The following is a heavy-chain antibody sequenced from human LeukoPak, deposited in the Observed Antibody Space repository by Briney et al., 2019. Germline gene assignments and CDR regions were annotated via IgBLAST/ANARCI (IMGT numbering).Heavy chain of an antibody. Sequence: GGSLRLSCAASGFTFSAYSMSWVRQAPGKGLEWVSVIYSGGNTYYADSVKGRFTISRDNSKNTLYLQMDGLRAEDTAVYYCARSSSDTAMVYFDFWGQGTLVTVSS. J-gene: IGHJ4*02. V-gene: IGHV3-53*01. CDR1: GFTFSAYS. CDR3: ARSSSDTAMVYFDF. CDR2: IYSGGNT. D-gene: IGHD5-18*01.